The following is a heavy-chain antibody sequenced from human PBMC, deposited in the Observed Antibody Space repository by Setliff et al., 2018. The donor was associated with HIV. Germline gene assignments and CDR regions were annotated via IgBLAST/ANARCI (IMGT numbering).Heavy chain of an antibody. Sequence: SETLSLTCTVSGGSISTYYWSWVRQPPGKGLEWIGYIYTTGSTNYNPSLKSRVTMSVDTSKNQFSLKLSSVTATDTAVYYCARRWGIRGYSSWGQGTLVTVS. D-gene: IGHD5-18*01. CDR3: ARRWGIRGYSS. CDR2: IYTTGST. V-gene: IGHV4-4*09. CDR1: GGSISTYY. J-gene: IGHJ5*02.